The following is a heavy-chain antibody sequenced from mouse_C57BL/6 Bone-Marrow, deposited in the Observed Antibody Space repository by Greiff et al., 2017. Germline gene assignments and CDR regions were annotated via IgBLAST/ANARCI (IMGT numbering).Heavy chain of an antibody. CDR2: INPSSGYT. CDR1: GYTFTSYT. D-gene: IGHD1-3*01. Sequence: VQLQQSGAELARPGASVTMSCKASGYTFTSYTMHWVKQRPGQGLEWSGYINPSSGYTKYNQKFKDKASFTTDKSSSTAYMQLSSLTAEDSAVYYRARRKKLVRGYAMGDWGLGTTVTGSS. CDR3: ARRKKLVRGYAMGD. J-gene: IGHJ4*01. V-gene: IGHV1-4*01.